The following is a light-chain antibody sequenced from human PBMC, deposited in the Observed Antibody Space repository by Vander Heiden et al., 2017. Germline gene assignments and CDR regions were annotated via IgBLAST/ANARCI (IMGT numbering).Light chain of an antibody. Sequence: SYELTQPPSVSVSPGQTASITCSGDKSGDKCAGWDQKKPCQSRVLVIYQDSKQPAGSPERFSGCNSGNTASLTVSGTQAMDGADYYCQAWDSSTEVVGTGTKVTVL. CDR2: QDS. J-gene: IGLJ1*01. CDR3: QAWDSSTEV. V-gene: IGLV3-1*01. CDR1: KSGDKC.